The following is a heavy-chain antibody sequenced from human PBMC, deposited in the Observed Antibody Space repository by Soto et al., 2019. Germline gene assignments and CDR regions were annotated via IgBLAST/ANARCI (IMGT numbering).Heavy chain of an antibody. J-gene: IGHJ6*02. D-gene: IGHD6-19*01. CDR2: IDPSDSYT. CDR1: GYSFTSYW. V-gene: IGHV5-10-1*01. Sequence: VESLTVSCMGSGYSFTSYWISWVRQMPGKGLAWMGRIDPSDSYTNYSPSFQGHVTISADKSISTPYLQWSSLTASDTAMKYCARPRVAYSSGWPNYYNYNGRYVCRQGTTGTV. CDR3: ARPRVAYSSGWPNYYNYNGRYV.